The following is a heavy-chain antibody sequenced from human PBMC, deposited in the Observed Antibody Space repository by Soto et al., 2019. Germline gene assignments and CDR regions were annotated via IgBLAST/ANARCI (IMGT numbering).Heavy chain of an antibody. CDR1: GDSLSNYY. J-gene: IGHJ4*02. D-gene: IGHD5-18*01. V-gene: IGHV4-59*01. Sequence: ETLSLTCSVSGDSLSNYYWNWIRQPPGKGLEWIGYVYYTGTTNYNPSLKSRVTISIDRSKNQFSLNLSSVTAADTAMYFCARDTAVRNWGQGTLVTVSS. CDR3: ARDTAVRN. CDR2: VYYTGTT.